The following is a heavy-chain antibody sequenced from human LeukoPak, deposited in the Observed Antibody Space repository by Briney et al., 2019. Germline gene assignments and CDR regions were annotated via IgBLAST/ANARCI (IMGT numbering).Heavy chain of an antibody. V-gene: IGHV3-7*01. CDR2: IKQDGSEK. J-gene: IGHJ4*02. CDR3: ARVQSDYDFWSGYYKYLDY. Sequence: GGSLRLSCAASGFTFSSYWMSWVRQAPGKGLEWVANIKQDGSEKYYVDSVKGRFTISRDNAKNSLYLQMNSLRAEDTAVYYCARVQSDYDFWSGYYKYLDYWGQGTLVTVSS. CDR1: GFTFSSYW. D-gene: IGHD3-3*01.